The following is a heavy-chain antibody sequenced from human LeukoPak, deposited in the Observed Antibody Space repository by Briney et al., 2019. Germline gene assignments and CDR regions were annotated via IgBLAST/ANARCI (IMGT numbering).Heavy chain of an antibody. J-gene: IGHJ6*01. CDR2: IKKDGSVK. CDR3: ATYTHWVAGDV. CDR1: GVSFSDSW. V-gene: IGHV3-7*01. Sequence: GGSLRLSCVASGVSFSDSWMSWVRQAPGKGLEWVADIKKDGSVKEYVDSVKGRCTISRYNAKISLYLQMDSLRAEDTAVYYCATYTHWVAGDVWGQGTTVSVSS. D-gene: IGHD7-27*01.